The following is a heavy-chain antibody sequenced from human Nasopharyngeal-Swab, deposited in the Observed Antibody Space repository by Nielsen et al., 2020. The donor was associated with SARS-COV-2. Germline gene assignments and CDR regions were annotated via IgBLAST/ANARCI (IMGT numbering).Heavy chain of an antibody. CDR1: GGSISSYY. CDR3: ARVMVATTIWFDP. J-gene: IGHJ5*02. Sequence: SETLSLTCTVSGGSISSYYWGWIRQPPGKGLEWIGSVYFVGSPFYNPSLKSRVTISVDRSKKQFSLRLNSVTAADTAMYYCARVMVATTIWFDPWGQGTLVTVSS. CDR2: VYFVGSP. D-gene: IGHD2-15*01. V-gene: IGHV4-39*07.